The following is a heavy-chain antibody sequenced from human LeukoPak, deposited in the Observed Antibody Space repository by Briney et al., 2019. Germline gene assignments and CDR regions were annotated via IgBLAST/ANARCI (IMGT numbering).Heavy chain of an antibody. CDR1: GFTFSSYE. CDR2: ISSSGSTI. V-gene: IGHV3-48*03. CDR3: ARATYQGESDAFDI. J-gene: IGHJ3*02. Sequence: GGSLRFYCAASGFTFSSYEMNWLRQAPGKGLEWVSYISSSGSTIYYADSVRGRFTISRDNAKNSLYLQMNSLRAEDTAVYYCARATYQGESDAFDIWGQGTMVTVSS. D-gene: IGHD3-10*01.